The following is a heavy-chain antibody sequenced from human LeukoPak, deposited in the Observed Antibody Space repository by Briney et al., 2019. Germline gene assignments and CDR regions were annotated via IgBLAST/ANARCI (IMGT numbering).Heavy chain of an antibody. D-gene: IGHD1-26*01. J-gene: IGHJ6*03. CDR3: AKDQAGAIYYMDV. Sequence: PGGSLRLSCAASGFTFSSYAMSWVRQAPAKGLEWVSSISSSGDSTYYADSVKGRFTISRDNSKNTLYLQMNSLRAEDTAAYYRAKDQAGAIYYMDVWGKGTTVTISS. CDR1: GFTFSSYA. V-gene: IGHV3-23*01. CDR2: ISSSGDST.